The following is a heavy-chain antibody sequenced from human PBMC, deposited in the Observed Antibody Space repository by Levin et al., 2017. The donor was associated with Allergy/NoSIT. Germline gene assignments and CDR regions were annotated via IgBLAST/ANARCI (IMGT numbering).Heavy chain of an antibody. CDR1: GYSFSSYW. J-gene: IGHJ4*02. Sequence: GESLKISCQSSGYSFSSYWIGWVRQMPGKGLEWMGIIYPGDSDTRYSQSFPGQVTISVDKTISTAYLQWSSLKASDTAMYYCARVGAVAGTSADYWGQGTLVTVSS. V-gene: IGHV5-51*01. D-gene: IGHD6-19*01. CDR2: IYPGDSDT. CDR3: ARVGAVAGTSADY.